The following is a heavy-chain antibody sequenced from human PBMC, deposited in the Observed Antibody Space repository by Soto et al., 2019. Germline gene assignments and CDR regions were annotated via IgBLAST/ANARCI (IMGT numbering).Heavy chain of an antibody. J-gene: IGHJ4*02. CDR3: ARDLSLNKLLWFGELTTGAY. Sequence: ASVKVSCKASGYTFTSYGISWVRQAPGQGLEWMGWIGAYNGNTNYAQKLQGRVTMTTDTSTSTAYMELRSLRSDDTAVYYCARDLSLNKLLWFGELTTGAYWGQGTLVTVSS. CDR1: GYTFTSYG. CDR2: IGAYNGNT. D-gene: IGHD3-10*01. V-gene: IGHV1-18*01.